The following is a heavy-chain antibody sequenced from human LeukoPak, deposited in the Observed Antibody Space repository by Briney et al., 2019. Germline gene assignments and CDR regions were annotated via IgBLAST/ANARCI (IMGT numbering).Heavy chain of an antibody. Sequence: PSETLSLTCTVSGVSFSSNYWNWIRQPPEKGLEWIGYIYHTGSTNYNPSLESRVTISVDTSQNQCSLKQSSVTAADTAVYSCARRDSGSYSYWGQGTLVTVSS. J-gene: IGHJ4*02. CDR1: GVSFSSNY. D-gene: IGHD1-26*01. CDR3: ARRDSGSYSY. CDR2: IYHTGST. V-gene: IGHV4-59*08.